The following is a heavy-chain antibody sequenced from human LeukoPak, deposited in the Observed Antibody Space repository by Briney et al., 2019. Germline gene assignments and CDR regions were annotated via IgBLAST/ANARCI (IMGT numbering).Heavy chain of an antibody. CDR2: IYHSGST. V-gene: IGHV4-30-2*01. Sequence: SETLSLTCAVSGGSISSGGYSWSWIRQPPGKGLEWIGYIYHSGSTYYNPSLKSRVTISVDRSKNQFSLKLSSVTAADTAVYYCARAPPYCGSTSCYVDYWGQGTLVTVSS. CDR3: ARAPPYCGSTSCYVDY. D-gene: IGHD2-2*01. J-gene: IGHJ4*02. CDR1: GGSISSGGYS.